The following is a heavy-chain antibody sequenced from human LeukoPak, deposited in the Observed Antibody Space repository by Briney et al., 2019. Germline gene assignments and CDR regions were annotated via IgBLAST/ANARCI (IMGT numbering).Heavy chain of an antibody. V-gene: IGHV4-39*07. CDR2: IYYSGST. D-gene: IGHD5-24*01. CDR1: GGSISSSSYY. J-gene: IGHJ4*02. CDR3: AREEGGRDGYIQYFDY. Sequence: SETLSLTCTVSGGSISSSSYYWGWIRQPPGRGLEWIGSIYYSGSTYYNPSLKSRVTISVDTSKNQFSLKLNSVTAADTAVYYCAREEGGRDGYIQYFDYWGQGTLVTVSS.